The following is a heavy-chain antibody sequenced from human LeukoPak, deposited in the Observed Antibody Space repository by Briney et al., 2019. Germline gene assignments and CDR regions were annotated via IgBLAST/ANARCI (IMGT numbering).Heavy chain of an antibody. D-gene: IGHD3-3*01. CDR2: VSSSGNSA. CDR1: GFTFSNYA. J-gene: IGHJ5*02. Sequence: GGSLRLSCATSGFTFSNYAMGWVRQAPGKGLEWVSAVSSSGNSAVYADSVRGRFTISRDNSKNTILLQMNSLRAEDTAVFYCAKSSLLEWLSRQSWFDPWGQGTLVTVSS. CDR3: AKSSLLEWLSRQSWFDP. V-gene: IGHV3-23*01.